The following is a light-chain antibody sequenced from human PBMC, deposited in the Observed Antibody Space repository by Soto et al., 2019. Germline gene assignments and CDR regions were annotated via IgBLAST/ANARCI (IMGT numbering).Light chain of an antibody. Sequence: QPVLTQPPSASASLGASVKLTCTLSSGHSDRAIAWHQQQPEKGPRYLMKVNSDGSHFKGDGIPDRFSGSSSGAERYLIISTLQPEDEADYRCQTWGTDRWVFGAGTNLTVL. CDR3: QTWGTDRWV. V-gene: IGLV4-69*02. J-gene: IGLJ3*02. CDR2: VNSDGSH. CDR1: SGHSDRA.